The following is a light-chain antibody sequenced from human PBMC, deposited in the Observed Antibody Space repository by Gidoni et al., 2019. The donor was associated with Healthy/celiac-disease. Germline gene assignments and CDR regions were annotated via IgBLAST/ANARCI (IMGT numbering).Light chain of an antibody. CDR3: QQYNNWPSLT. CDR1: HGVSSN. Sequence: EIVMTQSPATLSVSPGESARLSCRASHGVSSNLDWYQQTPGQAPLLLIYGPSTRATGIPARFSGSASGTDSPLTISSLPSEDSAVYYCQQYNNWPSLTFGQGTKVEIK. J-gene: IGKJ1*01. V-gene: IGKV3D-15*01. CDR2: GPS.